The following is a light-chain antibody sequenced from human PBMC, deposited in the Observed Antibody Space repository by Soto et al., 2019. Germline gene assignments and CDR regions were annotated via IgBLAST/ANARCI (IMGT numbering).Light chain of an antibody. CDR3: QQYGSSGT. Sequence: EIVLTQSPGTLSLSPGERATLSCRASQSVSNNYLAWYQQKPGQAPRLLIYGASNRATGIADGFSGSGSGTDFTLTISRLEPEDFAVYYCQQYGSSGTFGQGTKVEIK. CDR1: QSVSNNY. J-gene: IGKJ1*01. CDR2: GAS. V-gene: IGKV3-20*01.